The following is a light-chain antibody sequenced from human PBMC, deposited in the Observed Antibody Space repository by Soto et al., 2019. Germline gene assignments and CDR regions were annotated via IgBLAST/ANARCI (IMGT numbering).Light chain of an antibody. V-gene: IGKV1-5*01. Sequence: DIQMTQSPSTLSASVGDRVTITCRASQSITSWLAWYQQKPGKAPKLLIYDGSSLESGVPSRFSGSGSGTEFTLTISSLQPDDFATYYCQHYNSYSWTFGQGTRWISN. CDR3: QHYNSYSWT. CDR2: DGS. J-gene: IGKJ1*01. CDR1: QSITSW.